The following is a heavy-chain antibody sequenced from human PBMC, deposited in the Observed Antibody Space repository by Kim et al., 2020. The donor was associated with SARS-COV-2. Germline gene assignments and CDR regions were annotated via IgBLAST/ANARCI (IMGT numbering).Heavy chain of an antibody. CDR3: AKGIWGSGYYYYYYYMDV. J-gene: IGHJ6*03. V-gene: IGHV3-9*01. D-gene: IGHD3-16*01. Sequence: KRRFTISRDNAKNSLYLQMNSRRAEDTALYYCAKGIWGSGYYYYYYYMDVWGKGTTVTVSS.